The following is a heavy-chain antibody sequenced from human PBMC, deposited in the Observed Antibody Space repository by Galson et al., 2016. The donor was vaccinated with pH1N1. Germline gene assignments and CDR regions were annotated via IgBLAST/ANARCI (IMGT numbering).Heavy chain of an antibody. D-gene: IGHD3-10*01. J-gene: IGHJ4*02. CDR3: AKTMGFGVHYPPDY. V-gene: IGHV3-43*01. CDR1: GFTFHDYT. CDR2: VSWDGGST. Sequence: SLRLSCAASGFTFHDYTMHWVRQTPGKGLEWVSLVSWDGGSTYYADYVKGRFTISRDNAKNSLYLQMNSLRAEDTALYYCAKTMGFGVHYPPDYWGQGTLVTVSS.